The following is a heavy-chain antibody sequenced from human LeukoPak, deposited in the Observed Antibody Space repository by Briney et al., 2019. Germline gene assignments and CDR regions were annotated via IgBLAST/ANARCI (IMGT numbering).Heavy chain of an antibody. J-gene: IGHJ4*02. V-gene: IGHV1-18*01. CDR2: ISAYNGNT. D-gene: IGHD2-21*02. Sequence: ASVKVSCKASGYTFTSYGISWVRQAPGQGLEWMGWISAYNGNTNYAQKLQGRVTMTTDTSISTAYMELSRLRSDDTAVYYCARRAAYCGGDCYSFDYWGQGTLVTVSS. CDR1: GYTFTSYG. CDR3: ARRAAYCGGDCYSFDY.